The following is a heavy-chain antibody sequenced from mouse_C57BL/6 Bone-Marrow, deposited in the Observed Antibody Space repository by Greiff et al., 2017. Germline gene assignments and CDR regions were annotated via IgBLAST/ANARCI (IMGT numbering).Heavy chain of an antibody. CDR2: SRNKANDYTT. CDR1: GFTFSDFY. J-gene: IGHJ3*01. CDR3: ARDAWFAY. V-gene: IGHV7-1*01. Sequence: EVKLMESGGGLVQSGRSLRLSCATSGFTFSDFYMEWVRQAPGKGLEWIAASRNKANDYTTEYSASVKGRFIVSRDTSQSFLYLQMNALRAEDTAIYYCARDAWFAYWGQGTLVTVAA.